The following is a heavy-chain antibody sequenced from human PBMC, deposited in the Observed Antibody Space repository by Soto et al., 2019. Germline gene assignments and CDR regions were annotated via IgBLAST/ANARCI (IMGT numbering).Heavy chain of an antibody. Sequence: VQLVESGGGVVQPGTSLRLSCAASGFAVSSYSMHWVRQVPGKGLEWVASISGGGGSTYYADSVKGRFTISRDTSKNTLYLQMNSLSAEDTAVYYCAKGFIVVVTAIRPDDNFDVWGQGTMVTVSS. CDR1: GFAVSSYS. V-gene: IGHV3-23*04. CDR2: ISGGGGST. D-gene: IGHD2-21*02. J-gene: IGHJ3*01. CDR3: AKGFIVVVTAIRPDDNFDV.